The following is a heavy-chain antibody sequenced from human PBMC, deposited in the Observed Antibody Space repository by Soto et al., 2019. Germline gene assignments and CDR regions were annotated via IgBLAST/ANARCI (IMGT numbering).Heavy chain of an antibody. Sequence: QITLKESGPTLVKPTRTLTLTCTFSGFSLSASGVGVGWIRQPPGKALEWLALIYWDDDKRYSPSLKSRLTITTDTSKNQVVLTMTNMDPVDRATYYCAHRGCIGGNCYGYFHHWGQGTLVTVSS. CDR2: IYWDDDK. J-gene: IGHJ1*01. D-gene: IGHD2-15*01. CDR1: GFSLSASGVG. V-gene: IGHV2-5*02. CDR3: AHRGCIGGNCYGYFHH.